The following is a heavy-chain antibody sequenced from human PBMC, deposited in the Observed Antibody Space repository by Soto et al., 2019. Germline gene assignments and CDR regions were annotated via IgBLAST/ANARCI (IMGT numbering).Heavy chain of an antibody. J-gene: IGHJ5*02. Sequence: EVQLVQSGAEVKKPGESLKISCKGSGYSFTSYWIGWVRQMPGKGLEWMGIIYPGDSDTRYSPSFQGQVTISADKSISTAYLRGSSLKAADTAMYYCARHQPGYDYGGNSWFDPWGQGTLVTVSS. D-gene: IGHD4-17*01. CDR3: ARHQPGYDYGGNSWFDP. CDR1: GYSFTSYW. V-gene: IGHV5-51*01. CDR2: IYPGDSDT.